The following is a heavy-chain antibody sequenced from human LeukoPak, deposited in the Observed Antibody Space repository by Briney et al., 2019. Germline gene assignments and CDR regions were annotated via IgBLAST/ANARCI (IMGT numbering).Heavy chain of an antibody. V-gene: IGHV3-23*01. CDR1: GFTFSSYT. CDR3: AKCRSLSPPAAINY. J-gene: IGHJ4*02. D-gene: IGHD2-2*01. Sequence: PGGSLRLSCAASGFTFSSYTMGWVRQAPGKGLEWVSEINDSGGNTYYARSVKGRFTISRDNSKNTVYLQMNSLRAEDTAVYYCAKCRSLSPPAAINYWGQGTLVTVSS. CDR2: INDSGGNT.